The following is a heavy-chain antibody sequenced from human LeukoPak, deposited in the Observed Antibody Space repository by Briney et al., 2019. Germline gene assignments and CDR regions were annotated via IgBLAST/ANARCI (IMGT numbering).Heavy chain of an antibody. V-gene: IGHV4-59*08. CDR1: GGSITGYY. Sequence: SETLSLTCTVSGGSITGYYWGWIRQPPGKRLEWIGYIYYSGSTNYNPSLKSRVTISVDTSKNQFSLKLTSVTAADTAVCYCARLGCGGDCYNNYFDHWGQGTLVTVSS. D-gene: IGHD2-21*02. CDR3: ARLGCGGDCYNNYFDH. J-gene: IGHJ4*02. CDR2: IYYSGST.